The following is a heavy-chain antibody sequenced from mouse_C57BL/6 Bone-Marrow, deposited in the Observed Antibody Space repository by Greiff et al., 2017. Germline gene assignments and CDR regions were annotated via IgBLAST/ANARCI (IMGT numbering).Heavy chain of an antibody. Sequence: QVQLQPSGPELVKPGASVKISCKASGYAFSSSWMNWVKQRPGKGLEWIGRIYPGDGDTNYNGKFKGKATLTADKSSSTAYMQLSSLTSEDSAVYFCAVLGDYGGQGTTLTVSS. V-gene: IGHV1-82*01. D-gene: IGHD4-1*01. J-gene: IGHJ2*01. CDR2: IYPGDGDT. CDR1: GYAFSSSW. CDR3: AVLGDY.